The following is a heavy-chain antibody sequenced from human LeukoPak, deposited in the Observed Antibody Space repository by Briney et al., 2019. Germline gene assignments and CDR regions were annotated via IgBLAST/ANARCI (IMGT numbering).Heavy chain of an antibody. CDR2: INPNSGGT. CDR1: GYTFTGYY. Sequence: ASVKVSCKASGYTFTGYYMHWVRQAPGQGLEWMGWINPNSGGTNYAQKFQGRVTMTRDTSISTAYMELSRLRSDDTAVYYCARDWTSQLTWATGYYYYMDVWGKGTTVTVSS. CDR3: ARDWTSQLTWATGYYYYMDV. J-gene: IGHJ6*03. V-gene: IGHV1-2*02. D-gene: IGHD3/OR15-3a*01.